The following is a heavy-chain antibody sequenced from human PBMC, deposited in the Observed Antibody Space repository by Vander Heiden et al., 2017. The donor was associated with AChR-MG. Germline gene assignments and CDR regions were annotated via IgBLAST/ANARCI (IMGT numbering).Heavy chain of an antibody. CDR3: ARPITICGEPTDAFDI. Sequence: QVRLVESGGRVVPPGRSRILARAAPGFTFSHYTMHWVRQAPGKGLNWVAAISYDGSNKYYADSVKGRFTISRDNSKNTLYLQVNSLRTDDTAVYYCARPITICGEPTDAFDIWGQGTMVTVSS. CDR2: ISYDGSNK. V-gene: IGHV3-30-3*01. D-gene: IGHD3-3*01. J-gene: IGHJ3*02. CDR1: GFTFSHYT.